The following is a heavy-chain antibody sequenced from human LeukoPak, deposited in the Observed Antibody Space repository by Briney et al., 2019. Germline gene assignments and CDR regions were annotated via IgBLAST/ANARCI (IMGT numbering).Heavy chain of an antibody. V-gene: IGHV3-33*01. CDR2: IWYDGSKT. CDR1: GFTFSNYG. D-gene: IGHD3-10*01. Sequence: GGSPRLSCAASGFTFSNYGMHSVRQAPGKGLEWVAVIWYDGSKTYYADSVKGRFTISRDNSKNTLYLQMSSLRAEDTAVYYCARDRYYGSENYYYYYYMDVWGKGTTVTVSS. J-gene: IGHJ6*03. CDR3: ARDRYYGSENYYYYYYMDV.